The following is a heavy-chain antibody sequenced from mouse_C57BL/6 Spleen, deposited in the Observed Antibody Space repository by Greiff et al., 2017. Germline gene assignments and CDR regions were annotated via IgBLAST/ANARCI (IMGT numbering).Heavy chain of an antibody. CDR1: GYTFTSYW. Sequence: VQLQQSGAELVKPGASVKMSCKASGYTFTSYWITWVKQRPGQGLEWIGGIYPGSGSTNYNEKFKSKATLTVDTSSSTAYMQLRSRTSEDSAVYDCARLGAQAYAMAYWGQGTSVTVSA. CDR3: ARLGAQAYAMAY. D-gene: IGHD3-2*02. V-gene: IGHV1-55*01. J-gene: IGHJ4*01. CDR2: IYPGSGST.